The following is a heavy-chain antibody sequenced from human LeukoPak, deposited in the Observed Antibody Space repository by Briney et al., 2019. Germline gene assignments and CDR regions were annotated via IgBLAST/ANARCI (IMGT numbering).Heavy chain of an antibody. J-gene: IGHJ4*02. CDR3: AKKGIAAADSFDY. Sequence: GGSQRLSCAASGFTLSSYVMSWVRQAPGKGLEWVSGISGSGGSTYYADSVKGRFTISRDNSKNTLYLQMNSLRAEDTAVYYCAKKGIAAADSFDYWGQGTLVTVSS. CDR1: GFTLSSYV. V-gene: IGHV3-23*01. D-gene: IGHD6-13*01. CDR2: ISGSGGST.